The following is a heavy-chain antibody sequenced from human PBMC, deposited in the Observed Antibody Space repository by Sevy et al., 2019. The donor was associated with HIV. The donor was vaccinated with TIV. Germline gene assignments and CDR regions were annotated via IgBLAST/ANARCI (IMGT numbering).Heavy chain of an antibody. J-gene: IGHJ4*02. Sequence: GESLKISCRGSGYSFTSHWIGWVRHMPGKGLEWMGIIYPDDSDTRYSPSFQGQVPFSADKSISTAYLQWSSLKASDTAMYYCATSRSGYLDSSGYYIYWGQGTLVTVSS. D-gene: IGHD3-22*01. CDR1: GYSFTSHW. V-gene: IGHV5-51*01. CDR3: ATSRSGYLDSSGYYIY. CDR2: IYPDDSDT.